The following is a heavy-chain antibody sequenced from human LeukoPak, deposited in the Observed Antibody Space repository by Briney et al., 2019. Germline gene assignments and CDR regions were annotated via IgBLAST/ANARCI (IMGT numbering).Heavy chain of an antibody. CDR3: ARGYPRYCSSTSCSKPSRAYYFDY. CDR2: IYYSGST. CDR1: GGSISSYY. Sequence: SETLSLTCTVSGGSISSYYWSWIRQHPGKGLEWIGYIYYSGSTYYNPSLKSRVTISVDTSKNQFSLKLSSVTAADTAVYYCARGYPRYCSSTSCSKPSRAYYFDYWGQGTLVTVSS. D-gene: IGHD2-2*01. V-gene: IGHV4-59*06. J-gene: IGHJ4*02.